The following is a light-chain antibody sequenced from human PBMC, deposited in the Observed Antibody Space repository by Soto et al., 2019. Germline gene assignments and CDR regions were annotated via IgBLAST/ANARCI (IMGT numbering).Light chain of an antibody. Sequence: EIVLTQSPGALFLSPGERATLSCRASQSVSSSYLAWYQQKPGQAPRLLIYGASSRATGIPDRFSGSGSGTDFTLTISRLEPEDFAVYYCQQYSRSPFTFGPGTKWIS. CDR2: GAS. CDR1: QSVSSSY. CDR3: QQYSRSPFT. V-gene: IGKV3-20*01. J-gene: IGKJ3*01.